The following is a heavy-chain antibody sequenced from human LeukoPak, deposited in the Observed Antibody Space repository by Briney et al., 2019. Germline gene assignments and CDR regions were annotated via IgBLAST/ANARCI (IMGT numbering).Heavy chain of an antibody. CDR1: GYTFTSYA. V-gene: IGHV1-3*01. Sequence: ASVNVSCKASGYTFTSYAMHWVRQAPGQRLEWMGWINAGNGNTKYSQKFQGRVTITRDTSASTAYMELSSLRSEDTAVYYCARGPMWDPWFDPWGQGPLVTVSS. J-gene: IGHJ5*02. CDR2: INAGNGNT. CDR3: ARGPMWDPWFDP. D-gene: IGHD1-26*01.